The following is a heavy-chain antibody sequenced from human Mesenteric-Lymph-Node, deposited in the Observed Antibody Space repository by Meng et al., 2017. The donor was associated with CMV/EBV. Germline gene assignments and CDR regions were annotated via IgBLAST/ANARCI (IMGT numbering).Heavy chain of an antibody. CDR2: INPMTSGT. V-gene: IGHV1-2*06. D-gene: IGHD6-13*01. Sequence: SGYSFSASYSIHWVRQAPGQGLEWMGRINPMTSGTNYAQKFQGRVTMTRDTSVNTAYMELSRLTSDDTAVYFCARQYLPDIASAVNYWGQGTLVTVSS. CDR1: GYSFSASYS. J-gene: IGHJ4*02. CDR3: ARQYLPDIASAVNY.